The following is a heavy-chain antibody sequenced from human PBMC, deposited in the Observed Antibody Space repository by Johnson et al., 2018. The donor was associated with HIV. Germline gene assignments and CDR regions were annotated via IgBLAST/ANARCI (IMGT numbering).Heavy chain of an antibody. D-gene: IGHD3-10*01. Sequence: VQLVESGGGVVQPGRSLRLSCAASGFTFSNAWMSWVRQAPGKGLEWVGRIKSKTDGGTTDYAAPVKGRFTISRDDSKNTLYLQMNSLKTEDTAVYYCTTVGYYGSGSPDDAFDIWGQGTMVTVSS. J-gene: IGHJ3*02. V-gene: IGHV3-15*01. CDR2: IKSKTDGGTT. CDR3: TTVGYYGSGSPDDAFDI. CDR1: GFTFSNAW.